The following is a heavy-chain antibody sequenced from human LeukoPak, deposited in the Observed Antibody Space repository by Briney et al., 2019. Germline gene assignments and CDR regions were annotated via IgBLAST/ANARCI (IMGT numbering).Heavy chain of an antibody. D-gene: IGHD3-10*01. Sequence: ASVKVSCKASGYTFTGYYMHWVRQAPGRGLEWMGWINPNSGGTNYAQKFKGRVTMTRDTSISTASMELTRLTSDDSAVYYCAREQAVGDRHQKLFDYWGQGTLVTVSS. CDR1: GYTFTGYY. J-gene: IGHJ4*02. V-gene: IGHV1-2*02. CDR3: AREQAVGDRHQKLFDY. CDR2: INPNSGGT.